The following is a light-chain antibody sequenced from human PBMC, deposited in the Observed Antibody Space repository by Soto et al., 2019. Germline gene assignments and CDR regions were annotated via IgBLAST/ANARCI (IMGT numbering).Light chain of an antibody. Sequence: EIVMTQSPATLSVSPGERATLSCRASQSVSSDLAWYHQKPGQAPRLLIYGASTSATGIPARFSGSGSGTEFTRTLNSLPSEDFAVYYCQQYNNWPRTFGQGTKVEIK. J-gene: IGKJ1*01. CDR3: QQYNNWPRT. CDR2: GAS. CDR1: QSVSSD. V-gene: IGKV3-15*01.